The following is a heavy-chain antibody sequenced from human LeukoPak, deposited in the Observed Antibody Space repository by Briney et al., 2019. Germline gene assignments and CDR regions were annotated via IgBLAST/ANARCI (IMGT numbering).Heavy chain of an antibody. CDR3: ARAVAAEQWLAN. J-gene: IGHJ4*02. Sequence: SVKVSCKASGGTFSSYAISWVRQAPGQGLEWMGGIIPIFGTANYAQKFQGRVTITADESTSTAYIELSSLRSEDTAVYYCARAVAAEQWLANWGQGTLVTVSS. CDR1: GGTFSSYA. V-gene: IGHV1-69*13. D-gene: IGHD6-19*01. CDR2: IIPIFGTA.